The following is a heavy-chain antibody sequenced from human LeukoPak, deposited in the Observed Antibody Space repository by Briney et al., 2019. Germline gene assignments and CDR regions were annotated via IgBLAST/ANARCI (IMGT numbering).Heavy chain of an antibody. V-gene: IGHV3-21*01. Sequence: PGGSLRLSCAASGFTFSSYSMNWVRQAPGKGLEWVSSISSSSSYIYYADSVKGRFTISRDNAKNSLYLQMNSLRAEDTAVYYFARDLKGMAEAGTHFWEWGQGTWSPSPQ. J-gene: IGHJ4*02. CDR1: GFTFSSYS. CDR3: ARDLKGMAEAGTHFWE. CDR2: ISSSSSYI. D-gene: IGHD6-13*01.